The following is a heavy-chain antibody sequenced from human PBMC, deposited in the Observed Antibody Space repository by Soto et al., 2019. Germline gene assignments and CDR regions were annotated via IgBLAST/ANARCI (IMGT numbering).Heavy chain of an antibody. CDR2: TYPSGST. Sequence: SETLSPTCTVSGGFISNGDYHWSWIRQPPGKGLEWIGYTYPSGSTYYNASLRSRVTISIDASKNQFSLKLNSVTAADTAVYYCAREGGYDSPHGCWGQGTLVTVSS. D-gene: IGHD5-12*01. J-gene: IGHJ4*02. CDR1: GGFISNGDYH. V-gene: IGHV4-30-4*01. CDR3: AREGGYDSPHGC.